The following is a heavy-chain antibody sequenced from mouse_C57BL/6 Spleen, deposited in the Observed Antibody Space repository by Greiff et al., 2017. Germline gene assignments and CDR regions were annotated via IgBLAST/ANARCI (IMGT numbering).Heavy chain of an antibody. Sequence: QVQLQQPGAELVRPGTSVKLSCKASGYTFPSYWMHWVKQRPGQGLEWIGVIDPSDSFTNYNQKFKGKATLTVDTSSSAAYIQLSSLTSEDSAVYSCASRDDYDGGGYFDYWGQGTTLTVSS. V-gene: IGHV1-59*01. J-gene: IGHJ2*01. D-gene: IGHD2-4*01. CDR2: IDPSDSFT. CDR1: GYTFPSYW. CDR3: ASRDDYDGGGYFDY.